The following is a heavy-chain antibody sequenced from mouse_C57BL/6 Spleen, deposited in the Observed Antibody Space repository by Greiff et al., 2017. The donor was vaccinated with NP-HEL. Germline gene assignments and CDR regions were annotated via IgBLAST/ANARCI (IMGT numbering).Heavy chain of an antibody. CDR2: ISSGSSTI. CDR1: GFTFSDYG. J-gene: IGHJ4*01. Sequence: EVKVVESGGGLVKPGGSLKLSCAASGFTFSDYGMHWVRQAPEKGLEWVAYISSGSSTIYYADTVKGRFTISRDNAKNTLFLQMTSLRSEDTAMYYCARTSTVVARAMDYWGQGTSVTVSS. CDR3: ARTSTVVARAMDY. D-gene: IGHD1-1*01. V-gene: IGHV5-17*01.